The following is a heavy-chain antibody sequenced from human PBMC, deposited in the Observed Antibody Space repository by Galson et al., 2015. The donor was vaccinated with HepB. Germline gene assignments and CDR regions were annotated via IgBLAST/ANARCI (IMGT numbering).Heavy chain of an antibody. CDR3: AKGLLVAADAFDI. D-gene: IGHD1-26*01. V-gene: IGHV3-7*03. CDR2: INQDGSEK. Sequence: SLRLSCAASGFTFSIYWMSWVRQVPGKGLEWVANINQDGSEKYSVDSVKGRFTASRDNAKKSLYLQTNSLSAEDTAIYYCAKGLLVAADAFDIWGQGTMVTVSS. CDR1: GFTFSIYW. J-gene: IGHJ3*02.